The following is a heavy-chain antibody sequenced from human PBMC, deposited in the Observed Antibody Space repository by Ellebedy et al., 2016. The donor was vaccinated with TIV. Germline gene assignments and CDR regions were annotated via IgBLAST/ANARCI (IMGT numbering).Heavy chain of an antibody. CDR3: ARDKSRTMIALDY. CDR2: VSGSGAGT. V-gene: IGHV3-23*01. J-gene: IGHJ4*02. Sequence: GESLKISCAASGFTFSSFAMTWVRQAPGKGLEWVSTVSGSGAGTYYADSVKGRFTISRDNSKNTLYLQMNSLRVEDTAVYYCARDKSRTMIALDYWGQGTLVTVSS. CDR1: GFTFSSFA. D-gene: IGHD3-22*01.